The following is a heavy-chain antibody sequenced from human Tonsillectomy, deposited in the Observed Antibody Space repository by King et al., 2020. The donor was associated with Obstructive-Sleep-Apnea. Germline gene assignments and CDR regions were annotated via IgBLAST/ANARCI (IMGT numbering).Heavy chain of an antibody. CDR1: GDSINGFY. Sequence: QLQESGLGLVKPSETLSLTCTVSGDSINGFYWSWIRQPPGKGLEWIGFIYDTGKSNYNPSLKIRVTISIDTSSNQFFLNLSSVTAADTAVYYCARLAAAADTDSWGQGTLVTVSS. CDR3: ARLAAAADTDS. V-gene: IGHV4-59*01. J-gene: IGHJ4*02. D-gene: IGHD6-13*01. CDR2: IYDTGKS.